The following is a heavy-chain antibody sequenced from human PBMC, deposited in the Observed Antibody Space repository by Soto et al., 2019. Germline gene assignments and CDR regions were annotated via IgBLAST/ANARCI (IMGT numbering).Heavy chain of an antibody. V-gene: IGHV4-59*01. CDR3: ARDLWGYCGTDCYPLDV. J-gene: IGHJ6*02. CDR1: GCSISLYY. CDR2: IYNSGST. Sequence: SDTLSLTCPVSGCSISLYYWSWSRQPPGKGLEWVGYIYNSGSTGYNPSFKSRVTISVDTSKNQFSLKLNSVTAADTAVYYCARDLWGYCGTDCYPLDVWGQGTTVTVSS. D-gene: IGHD2-21*02.